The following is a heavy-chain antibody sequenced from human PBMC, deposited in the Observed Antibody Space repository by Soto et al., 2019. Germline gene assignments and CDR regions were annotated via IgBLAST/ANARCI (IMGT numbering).Heavy chain of an antibody. CDR1: GYTFIGYY. D-gene: IGHD5-12*01. J-gene: IGHJ4*02. CDR2: INPNSGGT. Sequence: ASVKVSCKASGYTFIGYYIHWVRQAPGQGLEWMGWINPNSGGTNYAQKFQGRVTMTRDASISTAYMELSRLRSDDTAVYYCARVTGEWLRLPLGYWGQGTLVTVSS. CDR3: ARVTGEWLRLPLGY. V-gene: IGHV1-2*02.